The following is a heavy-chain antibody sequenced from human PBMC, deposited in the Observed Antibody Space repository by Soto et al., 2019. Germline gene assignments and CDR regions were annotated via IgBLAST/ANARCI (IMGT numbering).Heavy chain of an antibody. J-gene: IGHJ4*02. D-gene: IGHD6-19*01. CDR3: ANPGWPPTDC. CDR1: GFTFSSYA. Sequence: GGSLRLSCAASGFTFSSYAMHWVRQAPGKGLEWVSGISYDGSNKNYADSVKGRFTISRDNSKNMLFLQMNNLRADDSGVYYCANPGWPPTDCWGQGTLVTVSS. CDR2: ISYDGSNK. V-gene: IGHV3-30-3*01.